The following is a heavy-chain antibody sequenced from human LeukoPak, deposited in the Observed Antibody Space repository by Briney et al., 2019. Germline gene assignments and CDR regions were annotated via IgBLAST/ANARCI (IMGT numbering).Heavy chain of an antibody. CDR2: ISDRSTYI. CDR1: ELTFSSSS. Sequence: GGSLRLSCVASELTFSSSSMNWVRQAPGKGLEWVSFISDRSTYIYYADSVKGRFTFSRDNAKNSLYLQMNSLRGEDTAVYYCARDTSGSYSITYFDYWGQGTLVTVSS. J-gene: IGHJ4*02. D-gene: IGHD3-10*01. V-gene: IGHV3-21*03. CDR3: ARDTSGSYSITYFDY.